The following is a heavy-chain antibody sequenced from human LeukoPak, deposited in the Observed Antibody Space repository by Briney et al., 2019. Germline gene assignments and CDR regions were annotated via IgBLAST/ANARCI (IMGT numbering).Heavy chain of an antibody. V-gene: IGHV3-30*03. D-gene: IGHD6-13*01. Sequence: GGSLRLTCAASGFTFSSYGMHWVRQAPGKGLEWVAVISYDGSNKYYADSVKGRFTISRDNSKNTLYLQMNSLRAEDTAVYYCAREGLRIAAAGYYYYYGMDVWGQGTTVTVSS. CDR1: GFTFSSYG. J-gene: IGHJ6*02. CDR2: ISYDGSNK. CDR3: AREGLRIAAAGYYYYYGMDV.